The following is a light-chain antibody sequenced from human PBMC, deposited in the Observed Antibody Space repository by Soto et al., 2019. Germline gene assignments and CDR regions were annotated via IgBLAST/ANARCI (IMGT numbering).Light chain of an antibody. CDR1: QRISDN. CDR3: QQYNIWPIT. V-gene: IGKV3-15*01. Sequence: EVLMTQSPDTLYVSPGERVTLSCRASQRISDNLAWYQQKPGQGPRLLVYRASTRTLGIPARFSGSESGREFTLIISSLQSEDFTVYYCQQYNIWPITFGQGTRLEIK. CDR2: RAS. J-gene: IGKJ5*01.